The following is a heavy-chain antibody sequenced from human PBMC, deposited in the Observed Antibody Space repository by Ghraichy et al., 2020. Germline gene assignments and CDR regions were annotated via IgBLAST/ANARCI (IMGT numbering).Heavy chain of an antibody. J-gene: IGHJ6*02. D-gene: IGHD6-19*01. V-gene: IGHV3-30-3*01. CDR1: GFTFSSYA. CDR3: ARDQGGSPPPIAVAGYGMDV. Sequence: GGSLRLSCAASGFTFSSYAMHWVRQAPGKGLEWVAVISYDGSNKYYADSVKGRFTISGDNSKNTLYLQMNSLRAEDTAVYYCARDQGGSPPPIAVAGYGMDVWGQGTTVTVSS. CDR2: ISYDGSNK.